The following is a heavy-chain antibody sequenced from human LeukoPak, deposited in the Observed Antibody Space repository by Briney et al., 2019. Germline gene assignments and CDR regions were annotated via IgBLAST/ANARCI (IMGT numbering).Heavy chain of an antibody. CDR2: IKQDGSEK. Sequence: PGGSLRLSCAASGFTFSSYWMSWVRQAPGKGLEWVANIKQDGSEKYYVDSVKGRFTISRDNAKSSLYLQMNSLGAEDTAVYYCARVYFGYYYGSGSYSPYYFDYWGQGTLVTVSS. J-gene: IGHJ4*02. V-gene: IGHV3-7*01. CDR1: GFTFSSYW. CDR3: ARVYFGYYYGSGSYSPYYFDY. D-gene: IGHD3-10*01.